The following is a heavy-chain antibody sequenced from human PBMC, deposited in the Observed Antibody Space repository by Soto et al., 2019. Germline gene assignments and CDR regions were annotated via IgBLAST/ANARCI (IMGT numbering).Heavy chain of an antibody. CDR3: XXXXXXNFYYDSSGYYSPSLPFDY. D-gene: IGHD3-22*01. Sequence: QVQLVQSGAEVKKPGSSVKVSCKASGGTFSSYAISWVRQAPGQGLEWMGGIIPIFGTANYAQKFQGRVTITADESXXXXXXXXXXXXXXXXXXXXXXXXXXXNFYYDSSGYYSPSLPFDYWGQGTLVTVSS. CDR2: IIPIFGTA. CDR1: GGTFSSYA. J-gene: IGHJ4*02. V-gene: IGHV1-69*01.